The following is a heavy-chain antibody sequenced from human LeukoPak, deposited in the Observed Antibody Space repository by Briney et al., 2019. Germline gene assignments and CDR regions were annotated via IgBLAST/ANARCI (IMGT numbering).Heavy chain of an antibody. CDR2: INHSGST. CDR1: GGSFSGYY. J-gene: IGHJ6*03. V-gene: IGHV4-34*01. CDR3: ARHKRGYYYSSYMHV. Sequence: SETLSLTCAVYGGSFSGYYWSWIRQPPGKGLEWIGEINHSGSTNYNPSLKSRVTISVDTSKNQFSLKLSSVTAADTAVYYCARHKRGYYYSSYMHVWGKGTTVTISS. D-gene: IGHD3-10*01.